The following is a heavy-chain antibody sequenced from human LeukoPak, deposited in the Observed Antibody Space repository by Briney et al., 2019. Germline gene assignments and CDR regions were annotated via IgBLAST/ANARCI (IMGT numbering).Heavy chain of an antibody. CDR1: GYSFTIYG. CDR2: ISGNNGDT. D-gene: IGHD3-22*01. Sequence: ASVTVSCKSSGYSFTIYGISWVRQAPGQGLEWMGWISGNNGDTNYVPKFPARDTMTTDTSTRTAYMELRGLTPDDTAVYYCARDFSNTSGFKVVVDYWGQGTLVTVSS. V-gene: IGHV1-18*01. J-gene: IGHJ4*02. CDR3: ARDFSNTSGFKVVVDY.